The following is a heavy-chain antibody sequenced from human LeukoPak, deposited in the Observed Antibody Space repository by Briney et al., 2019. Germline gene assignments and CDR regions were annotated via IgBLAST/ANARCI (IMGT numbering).Heavy chain of an antibody. CDR3: AKDLTQVAGTTAGDY. Sequence: GGSLRLSCAASGFTFSSYAMSWVRQAPGKRLEWVSAISGSGGSTYYADSVKGRFTISRDNSKNTLYLQMNSLRAEDTAVYYCAKDLTQVAGTTAGDYWGQGTLVTVSS. CDR1: GFTFSSYA. J-gene: IGHJ4*02. V-gene: IGHV3-23*01. D-gene: IGHD6-19*01. CDR2: ISGSGGST.